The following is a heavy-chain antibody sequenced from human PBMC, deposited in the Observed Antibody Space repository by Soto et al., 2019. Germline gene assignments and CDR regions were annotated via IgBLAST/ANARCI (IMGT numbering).Heavy chain of an antibody. CDR3: ARDGLSSSSSFDY. CDR1: GYSFTSYW. D-gene: IGHD6-6*01. J-gene: IGHJ4*02. Sequence: GESLKISCRGYGYSFTSYWIGWVRQMPGKGPEWMGIIYPDDSDTRYSPSFQGQVTISVDKSISTAYLQWSSLKASDTAMYYCARDGLSSSSSFDYWGQGTLVTVSS. V-gene: IGHV5-51*01. CDR2: IYPDDSDT.